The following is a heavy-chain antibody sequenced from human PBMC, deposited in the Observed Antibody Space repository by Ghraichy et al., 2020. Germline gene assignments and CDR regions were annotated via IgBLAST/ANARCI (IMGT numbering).Heavy chain of an antibody. Sequence: GSLRLSCTVSGGSITSGTYDWAWIRQPPGQGLEWIGSIFYRGTTYYNPSLKSRVTMSVDTALKNFSLKLSSVTAADTAVYYCAREATVTTRYFDLWGRGTLVTVSS. J-gene: IGHJ2*01. CDR3: AREATVTTRYFDL. CDR1: GGSITSGTYD. D-gene: IGHD4-17*01. CDR2: IFYRGTT. V-gene: IGHV4-39*02.